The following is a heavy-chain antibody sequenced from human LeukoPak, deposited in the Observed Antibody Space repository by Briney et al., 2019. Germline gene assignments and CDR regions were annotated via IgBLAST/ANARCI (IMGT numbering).Heavy chain of an antibody. CDR2: IVGSGRST. V-gene: IGHV3-23*01. Sequence: GGSLRLSCAASGFTFSSYWMSWVRQAPGKGLEWVSAIVGSGRSTYYADSVKGRFTISRDNSKNTLYLQMNSLRAEDTAVYYCARVSSSSWWALDYWGQGTLVTVSS. D-gene: IGHD6-13*01. J-gene: IGHJ4*02. CDR1: GFTFSSYW. CDR3: ARVSSSSWWALDY.